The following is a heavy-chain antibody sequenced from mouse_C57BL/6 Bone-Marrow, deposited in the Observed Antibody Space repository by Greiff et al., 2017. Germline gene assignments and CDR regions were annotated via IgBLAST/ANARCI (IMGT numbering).Heavy chain of an antibody. CDR3: TREGYYGSRYFDY. CDR2: ISSGGDYI. J-gene: IGHJ2*01. CDR1: GFTFSSYA. D-gene: IGHD1-1*01. V-gene: IGHV5-9-1*02. Sequence: EVKLVESGEGLVKPGGSLKLSCAASGFTFSSYAMSWFRQTPAKRLEWVAYISSGGDYIYYADTVKGRFTISRDNARNTLYLQMSSLKSEDTAMYYCTREGYYGSRYFDYWGQGTTLTVSS.